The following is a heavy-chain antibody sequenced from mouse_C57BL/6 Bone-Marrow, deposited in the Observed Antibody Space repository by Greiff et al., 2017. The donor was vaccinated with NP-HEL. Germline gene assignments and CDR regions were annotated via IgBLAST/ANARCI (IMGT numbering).Heavy chain of an antibody. V-gene: IGHV14-4*01. D-gene: IGHD1-1*01. CDR1: GFNFTDDY. Sequence: VQLQQSGAELVRPGASVKLSCTASGFNFTDDYMHWVKQRPEQGLEWIGWIDPENGDTDYASKFKGKATFTADTSSNTAYLQLSSLTSEDSAVYYGTGDYGSSCPFAYWGQGTLVTVSA. CDR2: IDPENGDT. J-gene: IGHJ3*01. CDR3: TGDYGSSCPFAY.